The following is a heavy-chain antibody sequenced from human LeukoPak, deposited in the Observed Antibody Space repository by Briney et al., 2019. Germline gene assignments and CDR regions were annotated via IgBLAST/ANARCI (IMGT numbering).Heavy chain of an antibody. CDR3: ARDLRTGYTYGYPLGY. Sequence: PGGSLRLSCAASGFTFSDYWMSWVRQAPGKGLEWVASIKQDGSERYYVDSVKGRFTISRDNSKNSLYLQMTSLRAEDTAFYYCARDLRTGYTYGYPLGYWGQGTLVTVSS. J-gene: IGHJ4*02. V-gene: IGHV3-7*01. CDR2: IKQDGSER. CDR1: GFTFSDYW. D-gene: IGHD5-18*01.